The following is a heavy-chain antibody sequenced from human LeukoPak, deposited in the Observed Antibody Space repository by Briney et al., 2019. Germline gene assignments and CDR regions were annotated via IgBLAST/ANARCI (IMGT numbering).Heavy chain of an antibody. CDR2: TNWNGGST. V-gene: IGHV3-20*04. D-gene: IGHD3-9*01. CDR1: GFTFDDYG. J-gene: IGHJ4*02. CDR3: AREVVLRYFDWLGGTKRTTKPNYFDY. Sequence: GGSLRLSCAASGFTFDDYGMSWVRQAPGKGLEWVSGTNWNGGSTGYADSVKGRFTISRDNAKNSLYLQMNSLRAEDTALYYCAREVVLRYFDWLGGTKRTTKPNYFDYWGQGTLVTVSS.